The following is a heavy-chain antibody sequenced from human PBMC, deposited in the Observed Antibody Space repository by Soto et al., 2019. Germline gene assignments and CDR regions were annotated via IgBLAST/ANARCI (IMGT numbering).Heavy chain of an antibody. Sequence: SETLSLTCAVSGYSISSGYYWGWIRQPPGKGLEWIGSIYHSGSTYYNPSLKSRVTISVDTSKNQFSQKLSSVTAADTAVYYCARRGVLLWFGELPDNWVDPWGQGTLVT. CDR1: GYSISSGYY. D-gene: IGHD3-10*01. V-gene: IGHV4-38-2*01. CDR2: IYHSGST. CDR3: ARRGVLLWFGELPDNWVDP. J-gene: IGHJ5*02.